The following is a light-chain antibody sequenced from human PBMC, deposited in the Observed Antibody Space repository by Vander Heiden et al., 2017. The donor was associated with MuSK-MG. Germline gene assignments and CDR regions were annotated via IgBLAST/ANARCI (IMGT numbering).Light chain of an antibody. CDR2: STN. Sequence: QTVVTQEPSFSVSPGGTVTLTCGLSSGSVSTSYYPSWYQQTPGQAPLMLIYSTNTRAAGVPDRFSGSILATTAALTITGAQADDESYYYSVQYMGSGLVFGGGTKMTVL. J-gene: IGLJ2*01. CDR3: VQYMGSGLV. V-gene: IGLV8-61*01. CDR1: SGSVSTSYY.